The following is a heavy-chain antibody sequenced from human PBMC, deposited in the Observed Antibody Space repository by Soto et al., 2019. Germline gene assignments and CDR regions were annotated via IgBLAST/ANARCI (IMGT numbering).Heavy chain of an antibody. V-gene: IGHV4-59*01. J-gene: IGHJ6*03. CDR2: IYYSGST. Sequence: SETLSLTCTVSGGSISSYYWSWIRQPPGKGLEWIGYIYYSGSTNYNPSLKSRVTISVDTSKNQFSLKLSSVTAADTAVYYCARRGGRDKGYGDYGGNYYYMDVWGKGTTVTVSS. CDR1: GGSISSYY. D-gene: IGHD4-17*01. CDR3: ARRGGRDKGYGDYGGNYYYMDV.